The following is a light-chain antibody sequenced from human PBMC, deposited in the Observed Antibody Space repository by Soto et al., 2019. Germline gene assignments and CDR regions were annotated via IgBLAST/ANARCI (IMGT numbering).Light chain of an antibody. CDR1: QGISSY. V-gene: IGKV1-9*01. CDR3: QQLNSYPLT. J-gene: IGKJ4*01. CDR2: AAS. Sequence: DIQLTQSPSFLSASVGDRVTITCRASQGISSYFAWYQQKPGKDPKLLIYAASPLQSGVPSRFSGSGAGTEFSLTISSLQPEDVSTYYCQQLNSYPLTFGGGTKVEIK.